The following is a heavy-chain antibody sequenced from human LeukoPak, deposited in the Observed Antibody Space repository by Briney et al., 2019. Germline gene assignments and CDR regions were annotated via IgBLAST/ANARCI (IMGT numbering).Heavy chain of an antibody. V-gene: IGHV4-39*07. J-gene: IGHJ5*02. D-gene: IGHD3-10*01. CDR3: GRGATTGSGIFFDP. Sequence: PSETLSLTCTVSGDSISSSNCYWGWIRQPPGKELEWIGNNYFSGGTYYNASLKSRVTISVDTSKNQFSLKLSSVAAADAAVYYCGRGATTGSGIFFDPWGQGNLVTVSS. CDR1: GDSISSSNCY. CDR2: NYFSGGT.